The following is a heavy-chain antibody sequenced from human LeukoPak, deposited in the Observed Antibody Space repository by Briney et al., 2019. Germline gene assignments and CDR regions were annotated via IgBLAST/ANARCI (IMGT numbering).Heavy chain of an antibody. Sequence: PGRSLRLSCAASGFTVSSNYMSCVRQAPGKGLVWVSDNYSGGSTYYADDVKGRFTISRDNSKNTLNLQMNSLRAEDTAVYYCAREGYDSSGYYYGDGYFQHWGQGTLVTVSS. V-gene: IGHV3-66*01. CDR2: NYSGGST. J-gene: IGHJ1*01. CDR3: AREGYDSSGYYYGDGYFQH. CDR1: GFTVSSNY. D-gene: IGHD3-22*01.